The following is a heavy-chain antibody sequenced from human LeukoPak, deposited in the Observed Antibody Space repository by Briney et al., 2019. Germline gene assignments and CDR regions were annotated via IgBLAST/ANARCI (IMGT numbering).Heavy chain of an antibody. CDR1: GGSITSYY. CDR2: ISKSGNT. J-gene: IGHJ3*02. Sequence: NPSETLSLTCTVSGGSITSYYWSWIREPPGKGLGWIGYISKSGNTNYSPSPKSRVTIFGDTSKNQFFLRLTSVTAADTAVYYCARARYVNSFYAFDIWGQGTMVTVSS. CDR3: ARARYVNSFYAFDI. D-gene: IGHD3-9*01. V-gene: IGHV4-59*01.